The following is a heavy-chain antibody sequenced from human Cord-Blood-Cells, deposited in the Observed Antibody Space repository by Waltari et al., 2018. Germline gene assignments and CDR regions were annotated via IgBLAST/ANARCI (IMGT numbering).Heavy chain of an antibody. CDR2: INHSGRT. CDR3: ARGTDWADY. V-gene: IGHV4-34*01. CDR1: GGSFSGYY. D-gene: IGHD3-9*01. J-gene: IGHJ4*02. Sequence: QVQLQQWGAGLLKPSETLSLTCAVYGGSFSGYYWSWIRQPPGKGLEWIGEINHSGRTNYNPSLNSRVTISVDTSKNQFSLELSSVTAADTAVYYCARGTDWADYWGQGTLVTVSS.